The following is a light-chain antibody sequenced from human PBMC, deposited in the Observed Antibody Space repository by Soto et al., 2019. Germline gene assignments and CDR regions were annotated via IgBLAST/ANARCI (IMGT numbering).Light chain of an antibody. CDR1: SSNIGSNT. CDR2: SNN. V-gene: IGLV1-44*01. Sequence: QSVLTQPPSASGTPGQRVAISCSGSSSNIGSNTVNWYQQFPETAPKLLIYSNNQRPSGVPDRFSGSKSGTSASLAISGLQSEDEADYYCAAWDDSLNGFYAFGTGTKGTVL. CDR3: AAWDDSLNGFYA. J-gene: IGLJ1*01.